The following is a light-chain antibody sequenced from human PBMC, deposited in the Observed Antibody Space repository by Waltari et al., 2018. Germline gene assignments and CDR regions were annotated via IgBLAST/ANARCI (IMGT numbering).Light chain of an antibody. CDR2: DVT. J-gene: IGLJ2*01. V-gene: IGLV2-14*03. CDR3: SSYTTNKTPV. CDR1: SSDIGGYDY. Sequence: QPALTQPASVSGSPGQSITIPCTGSSSDIGGYDYVSWYQQHPGKAPKLIIDDVTKRPSWISIRFAGSKSGNTASLTISGLQAEDEADYYCSSYTTNKTPVIGGGTKVTVL.